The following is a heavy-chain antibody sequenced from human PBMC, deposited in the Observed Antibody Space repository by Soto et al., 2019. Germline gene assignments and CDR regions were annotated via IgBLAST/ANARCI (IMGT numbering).Heavy chain of an antibody. CDR2: IVVGSGST. Sequence: GASVKVSCKTSGFAFSNSAVQWVRQARGQRLEWMGWIVVGSGSTNYEQRLQKRVTITRDMSTSTVHMELSCLSSEDTAVYYCAAELYSGGICCSFDIWG. CDR1: GFAFSNSA. D-gene: IGHD2-21*01. J-gene: IGHJ3*02. CDR3: AAELYSGGICCSFDI. V-gene: IGHV1-58*01.